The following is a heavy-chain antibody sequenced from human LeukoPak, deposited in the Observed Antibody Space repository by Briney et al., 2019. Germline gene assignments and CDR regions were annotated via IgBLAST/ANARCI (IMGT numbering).Heavy chain of an antibody. CDR1: GFTFSSYS. CDR3: ARAHYYDSSGYYYDVT. D-gene: IGHD3-22*01. CDR2: ISSSSSYI. J-gene: IGHJ5*02. V-gene: IGHV3-21*01. Sequence: PGGSLRPSCAASGFTFSSYSMNWVRQAPGKGQELVSSISSSSSYIYYADSVKGRFTTSRDNAKNSLYLQMNSLRAEDTAVYYCARAHYYDSSGYYYDVTWGQGTLVTVSS.